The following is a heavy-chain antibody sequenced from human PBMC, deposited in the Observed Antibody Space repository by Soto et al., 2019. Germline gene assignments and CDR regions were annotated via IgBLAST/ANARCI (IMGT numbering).Heavy chain of an antibody. CDR1: GYTFTNHG. V-gene: IGHV1-18*04. CDR3: ARDLYPLAYYFDF. D-gene: IGHD2-8*01. J-gene: IGHJ4*02. CDR2: ISGHNGNT. Sequence: ASVKVSCKASGYTFTNHGISWVRQAPGQGLEWLGWISGHNGNTKYAQRLKGRVTMTADTSTSTAYMELRSLRSDDTAVYYCARDLYPLAYYFDFWGQGTLVTVSS.